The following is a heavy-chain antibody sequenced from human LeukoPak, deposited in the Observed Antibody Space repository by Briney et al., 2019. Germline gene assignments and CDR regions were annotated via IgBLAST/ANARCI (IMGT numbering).Heavy chain of an antibody. J-gene: IGHJ3*02. CDR1: GFTFSSYS. D-gene: IGHD3-16*01. CDR3: ATRHKKGGDGAFDI. CDR2: ISSSSSTI. V-gene: IGHV3-48*01. Sequence: GGSLRLSCAASGFTFSSYSMNWVHQAPGKALEWVSYISSSSSTIYYADSVKGRFTISRDNAKNSLYLQMNSLRAEDTAVYYCATRHKKGGDGAFDIWGQGTMVTVSS.